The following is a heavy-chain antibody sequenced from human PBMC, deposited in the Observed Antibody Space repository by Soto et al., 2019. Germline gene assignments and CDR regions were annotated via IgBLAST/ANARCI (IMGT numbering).Heavy chain of an antibody. CDR3: ARHSDSTSRDETAFYV. CDR1: VASITSAHFL. J-gene: IGHJ3*01. Sequence: PSETLSLTCTVSVASITSAHFLWGCIRQPPGKGLEWIGSIHYSSGTYYNPSLKSRVTVSLDTSNTHLWLALTSVTAADTAVYYCARHSDSTSRDETAFYVWGKGTMVTVSS. D-gene: IGHD2-15*01. V-gene: IGHV4-39*01. CDR2: IHYSSGT.